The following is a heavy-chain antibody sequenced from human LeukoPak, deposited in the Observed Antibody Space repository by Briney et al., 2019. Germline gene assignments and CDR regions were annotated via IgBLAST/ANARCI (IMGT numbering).Heavy chain of an antibody. CDR3: ARVRKDGYNANYYCYGMDV. D-gene: IGHD5-24*01. J-gene: IGHJ6*02. V-gene: IGHV3-48*02. Sequence: LTGGSLRLSCAASGFTFNSYSMNWVRQAPGKGLEWVSYITSGSSSIYYTDSVKGRFTISRDNAKNSLYLQMNSLRDEDTAVYYCARVRKDGYNANYYCYGMDVWGQGTTVTVSS. CDR2: ITSGSSSI. CDR1: GFTFNSYS.